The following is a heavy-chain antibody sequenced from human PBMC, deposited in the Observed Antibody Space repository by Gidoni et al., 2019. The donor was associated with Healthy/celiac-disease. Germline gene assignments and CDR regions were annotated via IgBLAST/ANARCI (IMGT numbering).Heavy chain of an antibody. CDR3: ARGPSSDYGDYKYGMDV. D-gene: IGHD4-17*01. V-gene: IGHV3-21*01. CDR1: GFTFSSYS. CDR2: ISSSSSYI. Sequence: EVQLVESGGGLVKPGGSLRLSCAASGFTFSSYSMNWVRQAPGKGLEWVSSISSSSSYIYYADSVKGRFTISRDNAKNSLYLQMNSLRAEDTAVYYCARGPSSDYGDYKYGMDVWGQGTTVTVSS. J-gene: IGHJ6*02.